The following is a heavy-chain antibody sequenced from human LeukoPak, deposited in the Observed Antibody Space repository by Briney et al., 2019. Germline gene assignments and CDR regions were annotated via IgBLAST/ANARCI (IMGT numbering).Heavy chain of an antibody. V-gene: IGHV4-59*01. D-gene: IGHD3-10*01. CDR3: ARGGYYGSGNDFRFDP. Sequence: PSETLSFTCTVSGGSISSYYWSWIRQPPGKGLEWIGYIYYSGSTNYNPSLKSRVTISVDTSKNQFSLKLSSVTPADTAVYYCARGGYYGSGNDFRFDPWGQGTLVTASS. CDR1: GGSISSYY. J-gene: IGHJ5*02. CDR2: IYYSGST.